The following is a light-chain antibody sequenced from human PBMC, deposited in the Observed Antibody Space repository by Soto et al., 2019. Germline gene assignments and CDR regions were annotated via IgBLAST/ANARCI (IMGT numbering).Light chain of an antibody. CDR3: QRMI. J-gene: IGKJ2*01. Sequence: DIQLTQSPSSLSASVGDRVTITCRVSQGISSYLNWYRQKTGNVPKILIYSASNLQSGVRSRFSGSGSRTDFTLTISGLQPEDFETYYGQRMIFGQGTKLEIK. CDR2: SAS. CDR1: QGISSY. V-gene: IGKV1-27*01.